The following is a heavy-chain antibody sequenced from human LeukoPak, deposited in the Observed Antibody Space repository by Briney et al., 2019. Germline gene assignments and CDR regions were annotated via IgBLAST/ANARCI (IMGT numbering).Heavy chain of an antibody. J-gene: IGHJ6*03. CDR3: ARGGYGSGWDYMDV. CDR1: GVSISTDTFY. Sequence: SETLSLTCTVSGVSISTDTFYWNWIRQPPGKGLEWIGGINHSGNTNYNPSLKSRVTISVDTSKNQFSLKLSSVTAADTAVYYCARGGYGSGWDYMDVWGKGTTVTVSS. CDR2: INHSGNT. D-gene: IGHD3-10*01. V-gene: IGHV4-39*07.